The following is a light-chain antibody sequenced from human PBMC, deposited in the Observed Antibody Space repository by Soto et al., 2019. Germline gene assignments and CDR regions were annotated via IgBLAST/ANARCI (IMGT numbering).Light chain of an antibody. CDR2: LGS. CDR1: QSLLHSNGYNY. V-gene: IGKV2-28*01. Sequence: DSVMTQFPLSLSVTPGEPASISCRSSQSLLHSNGYNYLDWYVQKPGQSPQLLIYLGSNRASGVPDRFSGSGSGTDFTLKISRVEAEDVGVYYCMQALQIRVEFGQGTKLEIK. J-gene: IGKJ1*01. CDR3: MQALQIRVE.